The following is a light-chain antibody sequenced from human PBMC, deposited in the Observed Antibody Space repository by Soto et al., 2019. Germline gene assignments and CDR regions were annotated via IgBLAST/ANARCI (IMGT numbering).Light chain of an antibody. J-gene: IGLJ3*02. CDR3: SSYAASNNFYFV. CDR2: EVT. Sequence: QSAPTQPPSASGSPGQSVTISCTGTSSDVGGYNYVSWYQQYPGRAPKLMIYEVTKRPSGVPDRFSGSKYGNTASLTVSGLQAEDEADYYCSSYAASNNFYFVFGGGTKVTVL. CDR1: SSDVGGYNY. V-gene: IGLV2-8*01.